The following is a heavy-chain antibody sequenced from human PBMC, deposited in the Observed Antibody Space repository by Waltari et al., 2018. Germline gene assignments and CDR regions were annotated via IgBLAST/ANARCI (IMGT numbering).Heavy chain of an antibody. CDR1: GYSISSGYY. CDR2: IYHSGST. CDR3: ARERLDWGWEDWYFDL. D-gene: IGHD7-27*01. Sequence: QVQLQESGPGLVKPSETLSLTCAVSGYSISSGYYWGWIRQPPGKGLEWIGSIYHSGSTYYNPSLNRRVTISVDTAKNQFSLKLSAVTAADTAVYYCARERLDWGWEDWYFDLWGRGTLVTVSS. V-gene: IGHV4-38-2*02. J-gene: IGHJ2*01.